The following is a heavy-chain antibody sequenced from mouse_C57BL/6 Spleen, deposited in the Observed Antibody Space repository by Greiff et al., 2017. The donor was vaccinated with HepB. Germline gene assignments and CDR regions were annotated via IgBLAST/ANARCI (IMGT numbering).Heavy chain of an antibody. Sequence: EVQLVESEGGLVQPGSSMKLSCTASGFTFSDYYMAWVRQVPEKGLEWVANINYDGSSTYYLDSLKSRFIISRDNAKNILYLQMSSLKSEDTATYYCAREGIYDGYYGYFDVWGTGTTVTVSS. V-gene: IGHV5-16*01. D-gene: IGHD2-3*01. J-gene: IGHJ1*03. CDR2: INYDGSST. CDR1: GFTFSDYY. CDR3: AREGIYDGYYGYFDV.